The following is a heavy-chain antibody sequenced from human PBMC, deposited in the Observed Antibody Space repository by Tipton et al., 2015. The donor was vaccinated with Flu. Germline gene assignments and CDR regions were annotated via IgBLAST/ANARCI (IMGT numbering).Heavy chain of an antibody. CDR1: GGSISTYY. CDR2: IYSGGNT. CDR3: ARFSVRGESEY. Sequence: TLSLTCTVSGGSISTYYWSWIRQPAGKGLEWIGRIYSGGNTNYNPSLKSRVTMSQDTSKNQFSLKLTSVTAADTAVYYCARFSVRGESEYWGQGTLVTVSS. D-gene: IGHD3-10*01. V-gene: IGHV4-4*07. J-gene: IGHJ4*02.